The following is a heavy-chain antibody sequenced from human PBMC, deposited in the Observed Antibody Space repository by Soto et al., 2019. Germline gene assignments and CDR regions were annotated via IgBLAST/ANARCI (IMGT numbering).Heavy chain of an antibody. CDR1: GYSFTSHW. CDR2: VYPGDSDP. Sequence: XESLKISCKGSGYSFTSHWIGWVRQMPGKGLEWVGIVYPGDSDPRYSPSFQGQVTISADKSISTAYLQWSGLKASDTAMYYCASSPYGDVDYWGQGTLVTVSS. D-gene: IGHD4-17*01. CDR3: ASSPYGDVDY. J-gene: IGHJ4*02. V-gene: IGHV5-51*01.